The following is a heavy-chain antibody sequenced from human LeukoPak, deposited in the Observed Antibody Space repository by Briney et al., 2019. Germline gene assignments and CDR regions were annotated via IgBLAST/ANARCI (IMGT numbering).Heavy chain of an antibody. CDR1: GGSISSYY. V-gene: IGHV4-59*01. CDR2: IYYSGST. Sequence: SETLSLTCTVSGGSISSYYWSWIRQPPGKGLEWIGYIYYSGSTNYNPSLKSRVTISVDTSKNQFSLKLSSVTAADTAVYYCARDNGSGMWDYWGQGTLVTVSS. CDR3: ARDNGSGMWDY. D-gene: IGHD3-10*01. J-gene: IGHJ4*02.